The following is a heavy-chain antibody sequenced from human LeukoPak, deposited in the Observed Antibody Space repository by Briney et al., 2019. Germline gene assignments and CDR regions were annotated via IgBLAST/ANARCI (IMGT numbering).Heavy chain of an antibody. CDR2: IGSGSTYI. V-gene: IGHV3-21*01. Sequence: GGSLRLSCAASGFTFSTYSMHWVRQAPGKGLEWVSSIGSGSTYINYADSVKGRFTISRDDAKKSLYLQMNSLRAEDTAVYYCARDGIFDYWGQGTLVTVSS. CDR3: ARDGIFDY. CDR1: GFTFSTYS. J-gene: IGHJ4*02.